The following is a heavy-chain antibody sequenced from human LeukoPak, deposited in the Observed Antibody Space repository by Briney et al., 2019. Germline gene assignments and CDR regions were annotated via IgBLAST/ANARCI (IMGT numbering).Heavy chain of an antibody. CDR3: ARGKLMVRGVIIGGGYYYYYGMDV. J-gene: IGHJ6*04. V-gene: IGHV1-69*13. Sequence: SVKVSCKASGGTFSSYAISWVQQAPGQGLEWMGGIIPIFGTANYAQKFQGRVTITADESTSTAYMELSSLRSEDTAVYYCARGKLMVRGVIIGGGYYYYYGMDVWGKGTTVIVSS. D-gene: IGHD3-10*01. CDR1: GGTFSSYA. CDR2: IIPIFGTA.